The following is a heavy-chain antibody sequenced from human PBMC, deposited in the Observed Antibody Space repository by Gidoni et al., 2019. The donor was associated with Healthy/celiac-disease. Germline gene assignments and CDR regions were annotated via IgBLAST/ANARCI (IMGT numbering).Heavy chain of an antibody. Sequence: QVQLVQSGAEVKKPGSSVKVSCKASGGPFSSYAISWVRQAPGQGLEWMGRIIPILGIANYAQKFQGRVTITADKSTSTAYMELSSLRSEDTAVYYCARHGGYCSGGSCSIFDYWGQGTLVTVSS. CDR2: IIPILGIA. CDR3: ARHGGYCSGGSCSIFDY. V-gene: IGHV1-69*04. CDR1: GGPFSSYA. J-gene: IGHJ4*02. D-gene: IGHD2-15*01.